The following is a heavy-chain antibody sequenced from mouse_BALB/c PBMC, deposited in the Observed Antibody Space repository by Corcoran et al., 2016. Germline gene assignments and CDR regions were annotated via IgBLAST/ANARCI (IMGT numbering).Heavy chain of an antibody. CDR2: INTYTGEP. J-gene: IGHJ4*01. CDR3: ARLDAYYAMDY. V-gene: IGHV9-1*02. Sequence: QNQLVQSGPELKKPGETVKISCKASGYTFTNYGMNWVKQAPGKGLKWMGWINTYTGEPTYADDFKGRFAFSLETSASTAYLQINNLKNEDMATYFCARLDAYYAMDYWGQGTSVTVSS. CDR1: GYTFTNYG.